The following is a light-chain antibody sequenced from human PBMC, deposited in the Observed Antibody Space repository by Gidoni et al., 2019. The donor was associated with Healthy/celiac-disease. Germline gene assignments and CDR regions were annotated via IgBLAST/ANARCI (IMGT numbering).Light chain of an antibody. J-gene: IGLJ2*01. V-gene: IGLV2-11*01. CDR1: SSDVGGYNY. CDR2: VVS. CDR3: CSYAGSYTFVV. Sequence: QSALTQPRSVSGSPGQSVPISCTGTSSDVGGYNYVSWDQQHPGKAPNLMIYVVSKRPSGVPDRFSGSKSGNTASLTISGLQAEDEADYYCCSYAGSYTFVVFGGGTKLTVL.